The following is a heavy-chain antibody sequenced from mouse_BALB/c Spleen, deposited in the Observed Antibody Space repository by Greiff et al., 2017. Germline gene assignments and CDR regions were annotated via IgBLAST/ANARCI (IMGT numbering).Heavy chain of an antibody. CDR3: ARRGDGYPLDY. D-gene: IGHD2-3*01. Sequence: EVKLVESGGDLVKPGGSLKLSCAASGFTFSSYGMSWVRQTPDKRLEWVATISSGGSYTYYPDSVKGRFTISRDNAKNTLYLQMSSLKSEDTAMYYCARRGDGYPLDYWGQGTTLTVSS. V-gene: IGHV5-6*02. CDR1: GFTFSSYG. J-gene: IGHJ2*01. CDR2: ISSGGSYT.